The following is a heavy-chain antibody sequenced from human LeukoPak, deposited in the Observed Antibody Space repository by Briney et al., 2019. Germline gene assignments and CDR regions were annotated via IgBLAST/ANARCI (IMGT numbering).Heavy chain of an antibody. V-gene: IGHV4-34*01. CDR1: GGSFSGYY. CDR2: INHSGST. D-gene: IGHD3-22*01. J-gene: IGHJ6*02. Sequence: SETLSLTCAVYGGSFSGYYWSWIRQPPGKGLEWIGEINHSGSTNYNPSLKSRVTISVDTSKNQFSLKLSSVTAADTAVYYCARQYYYDSSFMDVWGQGTTVTVSS. CDR3: ARQYYYDSSFMDV.